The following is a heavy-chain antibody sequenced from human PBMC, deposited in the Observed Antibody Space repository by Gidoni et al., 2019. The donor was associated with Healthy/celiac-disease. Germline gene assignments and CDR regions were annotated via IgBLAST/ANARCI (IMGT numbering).Heavy chain of an antibody. Sequence: QVQLVQSGAEVQKPGSSVKVSCKASGGPFRSYVISWVRQAPGQGLEWMGGIIPIFGTANYAQKFQGRVTITADKSTSTAYMELSSLRFEDTAVYFCASFDYGDYPHYYYYMDVWGKGTTVTVSS. V-gene: IGHV1-69*06. CDR3: ASFDYGDYPHYYYYMDV. D-gene: IGHD4-17*01. CDR2: IIPIFGTA. J-gene: IGHJ6*03. CDR1: GGPFRSYV.